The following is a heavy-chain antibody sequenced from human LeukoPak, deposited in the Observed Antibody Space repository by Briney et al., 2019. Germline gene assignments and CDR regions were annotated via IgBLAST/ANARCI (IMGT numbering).Heavy chain of an antibody. V-gene: IGHV3-23*01. D-gene: IGHD3/OR15-3a*01. CDR1: GITFRCYC. CDR2: IGGSGGDT. J-gene: IGHJ6*02. CDR3: VPLGGLGYYQYGMDV. Sequence: GSLRLSFAASGITFRCYCMNWVRQASGEGLEWVSGIGGSGGDTFYADSVRGRFTVSRDNSKNTLFLHIDSLRTEDTAVYYCVPLGGLGYYQYGMDVWGRGTTVTVSS.